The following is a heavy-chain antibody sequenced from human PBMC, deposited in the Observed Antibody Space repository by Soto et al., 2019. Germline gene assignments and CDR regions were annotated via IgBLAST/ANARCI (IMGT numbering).Heavy chain of an antibody. V-gene: IGHV3-7*03. Sequence: GGSLRLSCAASGFTFSTNWMTWFRQDPGKGLEWVANINDNGNEKYNVYSVKGRFTISRDNAQNSLYLQMNNLSVEDTAIYYCVRELVAWVICSGTSCLDYWGQGTRVTVSS. CDR2: INDNGNEK. CDR3: VRELVAWVICSGTSCLDY. CDR1: GFTFSTNW. D-gene: IGHD2-2*01. J-gene: IGHJ4*02.